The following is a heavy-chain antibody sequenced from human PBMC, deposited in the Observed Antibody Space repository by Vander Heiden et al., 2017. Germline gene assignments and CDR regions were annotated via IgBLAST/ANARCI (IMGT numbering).Heavy chain of an antibody. Sequence: EVQLLESGGGLVQPGGSLRLPCAASGFTFSSYAMSWVRQAPGKGLEWVSAISGSGGSTYYADSVKGRFTISRDNSKNTLYLQMNSLRAEDTAVYYCAKVRRIVDRNNWFDPWGQGTLVTVSS. V-gene: IGHV3-23*01. CDR1: GFTFSSYA. D-gene: IGHD5-12*01. J-gene: IGHJ5*02. CDR3: AKVRRIVDRNNWFDP. CDR2: ISGSGGST.